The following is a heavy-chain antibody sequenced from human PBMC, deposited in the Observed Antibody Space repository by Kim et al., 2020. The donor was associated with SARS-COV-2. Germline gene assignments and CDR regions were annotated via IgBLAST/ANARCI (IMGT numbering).Heavy chain of an antibody. J-gene: IGHJ4*01. V-gene: IGHV4-34*01. CDR1: GGSFSGYY. D-gene: IGHD1-26*01. Sequence: SETLSLTCAVYGGSFSGYYWTWIRQPPGKGLEWIGEINHSGSTDYNPSLKSRVTISVDTSKNQFFLKLSSVTAADTAVYYCARALLRDSGHYYASAYWG. CDR2: INHSGST. CDR3: ARALLRDSGHYYASAY.